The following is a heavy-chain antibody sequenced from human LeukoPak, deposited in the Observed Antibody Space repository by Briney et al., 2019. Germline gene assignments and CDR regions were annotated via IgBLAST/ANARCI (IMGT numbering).Heavy chain of an antibody. D-gene: IGHD6-19*01. J-gene: IGHJ4*02. CDR2: INHSGST. V-gene: IGHV4-34*01. CDR1: GGSFSGYY. Sequence: SETLSLTCAVYGGSFSGYYWSWIRQPPGKGLEWIGEINHSGSTNYNPSLKSRVTISVDTSKNQFSLKLSSVTAADTAVYYCAGGNNSSGWYRDYYFDYWGQGTLVTVSS. CDR3: AGGNNSSGWYRDYYFDY.